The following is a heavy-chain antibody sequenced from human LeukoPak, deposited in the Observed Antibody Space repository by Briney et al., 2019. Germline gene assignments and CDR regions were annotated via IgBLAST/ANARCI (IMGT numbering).Heavy chain of an antibody. CDR1: GFTFSSYA. D-gene: IGHD5-24*01. CDR2: IWYDGSSE. J-gene: IGHJ5*02. CDR3: ARDRVEMTMP. Sequence: PGKSLRLSCAASGFTFSSYAMHWVRQAPGKGLEWVAIIWYDGSSENYADSVKGRLTISRDNSKNTLYLQMNSLRAEDTAVYYCARDRVEMTMPWGQGTLVTVSS. V-gene: IGHV3-33*01.